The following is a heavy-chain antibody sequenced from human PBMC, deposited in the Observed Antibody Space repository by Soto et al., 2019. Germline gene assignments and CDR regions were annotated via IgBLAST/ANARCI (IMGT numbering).Heavy chain of an antibody. CDR1: EFAFSRFA. J-gene: IGHJ4*02. Sequence: GGSLRLSCAGSEFAFSRFATSWVRQVPGKGLELVSAFSGSVQTTYYADSVKGRFTVSRDNSNNTLYLQMNSLRAEKTAVNDLSQYQRTPAIFGVVSHSWGQGTLVTVSS. CDR3: SQYQRTPAIFGVVSHS. CDR2: FSGSVQTT. V-gene: IGHV3-23*01. D-gene: IGHD3-3*01.